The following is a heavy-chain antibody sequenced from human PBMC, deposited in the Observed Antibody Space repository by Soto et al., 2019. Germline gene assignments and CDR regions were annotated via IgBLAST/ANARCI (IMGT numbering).Heavy chain of an antibody. D-gene: IGHD1-26*01. Sequence: PSETLSLTCTVSGVSITSYYWSWIRHPPGKGLEWIGYIYYTGSTNYNPSLRSRVTISIDTSKSQFSLKLNSVTAADTAVYYWGREGSGSIHAYWGQGPLVPGSS. CDR1: GVSITSYY. CDR2: IYYTGST. CDR3: GREGSGSIHAY. V-gene: IGHV4-59*01. J-gene: IGHJ4*02.